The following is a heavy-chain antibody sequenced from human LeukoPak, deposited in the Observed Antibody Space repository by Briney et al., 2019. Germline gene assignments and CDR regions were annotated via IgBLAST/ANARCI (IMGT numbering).Heavy chain of an antibody. CDR3: VVLGDSGGWHNEY. Sequence: PGGSLRLSCAASGFNVNNNYMSWVRQAPGKGLEWISAISGSGGSTYYADSLRGRFTISRDNSKNTLHLQMSTLRAEDTALYYCVVLGDSGGWHNEYWGQGTLVTVSS. J-gene: IGHJ4*02. D-gene: IGHD6-19*01. V-gene: IGHV3-23*01. CDR1: GFNVNNNY. CDR2: ISGSGGST.